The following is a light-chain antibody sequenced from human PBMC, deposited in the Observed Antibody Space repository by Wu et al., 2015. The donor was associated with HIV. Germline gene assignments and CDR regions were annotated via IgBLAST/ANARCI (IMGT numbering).Light chain of an antibody. CDR1: QRISTF. CDR2: AAS. CDR3: QHTYSTPYS. Sequence: DIQMTQSPSSLSASVGDRVTITCRGSQRISTFLNWYQQKPGKAPKLLIYAASSLRSGVPSRFSGSGSGTDFTLTISSLQPEDFATYYCQHTYSTPYSFGQGTKLEIK. V-gene: IGKV1-39*01. J-gene: IGKJ2*03.